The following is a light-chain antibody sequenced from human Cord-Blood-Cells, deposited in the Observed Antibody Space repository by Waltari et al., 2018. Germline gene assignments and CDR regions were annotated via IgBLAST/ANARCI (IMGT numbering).Light chain of an antibody. CDR1: QSISSY. CDR3: QQSYSTPFT. CDR2: AAS. V-gene: IGKV1-39*01. J-gene: IGKJ3*01. Sequence: DIQMTKSPSYLSASVGDRVTITCRASQSISSYLNWYQQKPGKAPKLLIYAASSLQSGGPSRFSGSGSGTDFTLTISSLQPEDFATYYCQQSYSTPFTFGPGTKVDIK.